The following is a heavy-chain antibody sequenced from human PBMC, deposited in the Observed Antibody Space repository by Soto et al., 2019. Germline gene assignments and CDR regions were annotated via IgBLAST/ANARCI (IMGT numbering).Heavy chain of an antibody. Sequence: KESGPTPVKPRQTLTLTCPFSGFSLTTSGVGVGWIRQSPGKAPEWLALIYWDDDKRYSPSLKSRLTITKDTSKNQVVLTMADLDPADTATYYCAHRVLRTVFGLVTTTAIYFDFWGQGTPVAVSS. CDR1: GFSLTTSGVG. V-gene: IGHV2-5*02. J-gene: IGHJ4*02. CDR3: AHRVLRTVFGLVTTTAIYFDF. D-gene: IGHD3-3*01. CDR2: IYWDDDK.